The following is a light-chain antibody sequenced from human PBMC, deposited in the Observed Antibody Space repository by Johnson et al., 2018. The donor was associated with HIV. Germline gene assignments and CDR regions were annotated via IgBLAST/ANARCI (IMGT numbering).Light chain of an antibody. CDR2: ENN. Sequence: QSVLTQPPSVSAAPGQKVTISCSGSNSNIGNNYVSWYQQLPGTAPKLLIYENNKRPSGIPDRFSGSKSGTSATLGITGLPTGDEADYYCGTWDSSLSAGYYVFGTGTKVTVL. CDR1: NSNIGNNY. CDR3: GTWDSSLSAGYYV. J-gene: IGLJ1*01. V-gene: IGLV1-51*02.